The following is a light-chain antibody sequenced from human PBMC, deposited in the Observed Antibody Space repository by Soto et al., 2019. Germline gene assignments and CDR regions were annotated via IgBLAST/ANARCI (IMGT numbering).Light chain of an antibody. CDR2: LAS. Sequence: DIQMTQSPSSLSASVGETVTITCRASQHITNDCAWYQQKAGRAPKCLILLASRLQTGVPSRFSGSGSGTEFTLTISSLQPEDFATYYCLHHNGYPPVFGQGTKVEIK. CDR3: LHHNGYPPV. J-gene: IGKJ2*01. CDR1: QHITND. V-gene: IGKV1-17*01.